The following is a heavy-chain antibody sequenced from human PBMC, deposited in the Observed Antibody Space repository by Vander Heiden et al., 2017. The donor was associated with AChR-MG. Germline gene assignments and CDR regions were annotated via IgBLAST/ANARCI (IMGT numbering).Heavy chain of an antibody. CDR3: ARSSFRGLIDY. D-gene: IGHD3-16*01. CDR2: IFYRGNT. V-gene: IGHV4-61*01. Sequence: QVQLQESGPGLVKPSETLSLTCTVSGGSVSSGTYYWSWIRQPPGKGLEWLGYIFYRGNTNYNPSLESRLTISLDTSKNQFSLKLSSVTAADTAVYYCARSSFRGLIDYWGQGTLVTVSS. J-gene: IGHJ4*02. CDR1: GGSVSSGTYY.